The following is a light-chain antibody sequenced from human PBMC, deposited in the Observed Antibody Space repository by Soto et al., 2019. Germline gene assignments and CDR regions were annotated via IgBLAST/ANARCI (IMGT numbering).Light chain of an antibody. CDR2: HAS. V-gene: IGKV1-5*01. Sequence: DIQMPTSPPTLSASVGDRVRISFRASQSISSWLAWYPQKPGRAPKLLIYHASSLPSGVPSRFSGSGTGTEFTLTINSLQPDDFATYSCQQYNSYSQTFGQGTKV. CDR1: QSISSW. J-gene: IGKJ1*01. CDR3: QQYNSYSQT.